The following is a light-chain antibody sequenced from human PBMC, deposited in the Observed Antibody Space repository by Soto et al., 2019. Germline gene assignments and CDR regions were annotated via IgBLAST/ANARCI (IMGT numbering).Light chain of an antibody. CDR2: GDT. Sequence: QSVLTQPPSVSGAPGQRVTISCTGSSSNIGAGYDVHWYQHLPRTAPKLLIYGDTNRPSGVPDRFSGSKSGTSASLVITGLQAEDEADYFCQSYDNSLSGVVFGGGTKLTVL. CDR1: SSNIGAGYD. J-gene: IGLJ2*01. CDR3: QSYDNSLSGVV. V-gene: IGLV1-40*01.